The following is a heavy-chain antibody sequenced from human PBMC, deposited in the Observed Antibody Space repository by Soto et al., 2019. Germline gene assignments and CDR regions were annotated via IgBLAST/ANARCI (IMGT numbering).Heavy chain of an antibody. D-gene: IGHD3-9*01. CDR2: TYYRSKWYN. Sequence: SQTLSLTCAISGDSVSSNSAAWNWIRQSPSRGLEWLGRTYYRSKWYNDYAVSVKSRITINPDTSKNQFSLQLNSVTPEDTAVYYCARADQNYDILTGYYTPNWFDPWGQGTLVTVSS. CDR1: GDSVSSNSAA. CDR3: ARADQNYDILTGYYTPNWFDP. V-gene: IGHV6-1*01. J-gene: IGHJ5*02.